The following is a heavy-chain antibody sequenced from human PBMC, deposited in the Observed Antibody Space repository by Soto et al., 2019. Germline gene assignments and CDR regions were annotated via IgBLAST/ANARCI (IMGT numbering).Heavy chain of an antibody. J-gene: IGHJ6*02. V-gene: IGHV1-69*13. D-gene: IGHD4-17*01. CDR2: IIPIFGTA. CDR1: GGTFSSYA. CDR3: ARDLRTTVTTDYYYGMDV. Sequence: SVKVSCKASGGTFSSYAISWVRQAPGQGLEWMGGIIPIFGTANYAQKFQGRVTITADESTSTAYMELSSLRSEDTAVYYCARDLRTTVTTDYYYGMDVWGQGTTVTVSS.